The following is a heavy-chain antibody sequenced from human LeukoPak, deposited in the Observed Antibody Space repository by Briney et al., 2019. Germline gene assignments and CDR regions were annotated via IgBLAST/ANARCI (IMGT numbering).Heavy chain of an antibody. CDR1: GFTFSSYA. V-gene: IGHV3-21*01. CDR3: ARVPDYDILTGYYDY. D-gene: IGHD3-9*01. J-gene: IGHJ4*02. Sequence: GGSLRLSCAASGFTFSSYAMHWVRQAPGKGLEWVSSISSSSSYIYYADSVKGRFTISRDNAKNSLYLQMNSLRAEGTAVYYCARVPDYDILTGYYDYWGQGTLVTVSS. CDR2: ISSSSSYI.